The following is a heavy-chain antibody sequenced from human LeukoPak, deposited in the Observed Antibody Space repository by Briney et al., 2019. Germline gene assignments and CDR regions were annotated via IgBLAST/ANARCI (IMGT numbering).Heavy chain of an antibody. CDR2: ICHSGRT. Sequence: SETLSLTCNVSGFSITSTFYWGWIRQPPGKEPEWIGNICHSGRTLYNPSLKSRVTISVDTSKNQFSLRLTSVTAADTAVFYCARVVGPDRPFDSWGQGIMVTVSS. CDR3: ARVVGPDRPFDS. D-gene: IGHD1-14*01. V-gene: IGHV4-38-2*02. CDR1: GFSITSTFY. J-gene: IGHJ4*02.